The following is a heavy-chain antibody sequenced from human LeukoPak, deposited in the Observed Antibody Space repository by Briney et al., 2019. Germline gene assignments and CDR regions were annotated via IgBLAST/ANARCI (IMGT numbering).Heavy chain of an antibody. V-gene: IGHV3-30-3*01. Sequence: PGRSLRLSCAASGFTFSSYAMHWVRQAPGKGLEWVAVISYDGNNKYYADSVKGRFTISRDNAKNSLYLQMNSLRAEDTAVYYCAREDSSGWADYWGQGTLVTVSS. CDR2: ISYDGNNK. CDR3: AREDSSGWADY. D-gene: IGHD6-19*01. CDR1: GFTFSSYA. J-gene: IGHJ4*02.